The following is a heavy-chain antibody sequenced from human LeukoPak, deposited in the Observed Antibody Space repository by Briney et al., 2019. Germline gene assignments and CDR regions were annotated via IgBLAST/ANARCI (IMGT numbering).Heavy chain of an antibody. CDR3: ARDLPIVVVPAAIRRDAFDI. Sequence: HPGGSLRLSCAASGFTFSSYWMSWVRQAPGKGLEWVANIKQDGSEKYYVDSVKGRFTISRDNAKNSLYLQMNSLRAEDTAVYYCARDLPIVVVPAAIRRDAFDIWGQGTMVTVSS. CDR2: IKQDGSEK. V-gene: IGHV3-7*01. CDR1: GFTFSSYW. D-gene: IGHD2-2*02. J-gene: IGHJ3*02.